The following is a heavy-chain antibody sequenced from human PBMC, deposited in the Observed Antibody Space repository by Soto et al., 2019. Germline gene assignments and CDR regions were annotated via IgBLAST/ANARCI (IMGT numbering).Heavy chain of an antibody. Sequence: SETLSLTCTVSGASISSYYWSWIRQPPGKGLEWIGYIYYSGSTNYNPSLKSRVTLGTSKNQFSLKLTSVTAADTAVYYCARAGGDYYILTGYYISWFAPWGQGILVTVSS. CDR1: GASISSYY. J-gene: IGHJ5*02. CDR2: IYYSGST. V-gene: IGHV4-59*01. CDR3: ARAGGDYYILTGYYISWFAP. D-gene: IGHD3-9*01.